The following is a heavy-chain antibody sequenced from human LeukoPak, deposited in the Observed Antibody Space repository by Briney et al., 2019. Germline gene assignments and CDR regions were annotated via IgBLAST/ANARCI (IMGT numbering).Heavy chain of an antibody. V-gene: IGHV3-43D*03. CDR3: AKDTTSHSYGYVLDY. CDR2: ISWDGGST. Sequence: GGSLRLSCAASGFTFDDYAMHWVRQAPGKGLEWVSLISWDGGSTYYADSVKGRFTISRDNSKNSLYLQMNSLRAEDTALYYCAKDTTSHSYGYVLDYWGQGTLVTVSS. J-gene: IGHJ4*02. D-gene: IGHD5-18*01. CDR1: GFTFDDYA.